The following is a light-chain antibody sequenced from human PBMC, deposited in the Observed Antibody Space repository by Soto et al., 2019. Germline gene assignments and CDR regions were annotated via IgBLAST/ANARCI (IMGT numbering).Light chain of an antibody. Sequence: EIVMTQSPATLSVSPGERPTLSYRDSQSVSSKLAWYQQKPGQAPRLLISGASSRDTGIQDRFSGSGAGTEFTPTISSLEPEDFAVYYCQQRDNSTRTFGQGTKVDIK. J-gene: IGKJ1*01. CDR1: QSVSSK. V-gene: IGKV3-15*01. CDR2: GAS. CDR3: QQRDNSTRT.